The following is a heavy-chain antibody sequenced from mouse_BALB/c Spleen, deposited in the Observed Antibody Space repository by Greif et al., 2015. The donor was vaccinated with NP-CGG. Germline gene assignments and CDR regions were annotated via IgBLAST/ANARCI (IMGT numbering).Heavy chain of an antibody. J-gene: IGHJ2*01. Sequence: EVKLMESGGGLVKPGGSLKLSCAASGFTFSSYTMSWVRQTPEKRLEWVATISSGGSYTYYPDSVKGRFTISRDNAKNTLYLQMSSLKSEDTATYYCTRDGDGYYYWGQGATLTVSS. D-gene: IGHD2-3*01. CDR1: GFTFSSYT. V-gene: IGHV5-6-4*01. CDR2: ISSGGSYT. CDR3: TRDGDGYYY.